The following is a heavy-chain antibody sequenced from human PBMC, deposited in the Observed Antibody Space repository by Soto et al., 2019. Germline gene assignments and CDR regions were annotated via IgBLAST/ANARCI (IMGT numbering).Heavy chain of an antibody. J-gene: IGHJ6*02. D-gene: IGHD2-2*01. V-gene: IGHV1-69*01. Sequence: QVQLVQSGAEVKKPGSSVKVSCKASGGTFSSYAISWVRQAPGQGLEWMGGIIPISGTANYAQKFQGRVTITADESTSTASMELSSLRSEDTAVYYCARSQGSSTSLEIYYYYYYGMDGWGQGTTVTVSS. CDR3: ARSQGSSTSLEIYYYYYYGMDG. CDR1: GGTFSSYA. CDR2: IIPISGTA.